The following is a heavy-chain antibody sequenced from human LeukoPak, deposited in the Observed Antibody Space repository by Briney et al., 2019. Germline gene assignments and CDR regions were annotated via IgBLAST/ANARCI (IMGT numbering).Heavy chain of an antibody. D-gene: IGHD6-19*01. CDR1: GFTFSSYA. J-gene: IGHJ4*02. CDR3: ARVSLSVAGTLDRHFDY. V-gene: IGHV3-23*01. Sequence: GGSLRLSCAASGFTFSSYAMNWVRQAPGKGLEWVSVISKSGGTDYADSVKGRSTISRDNSKNTLYLQMNSLRAEDTAVYYCARVSLSVAGTLDRHFDYWAREPWSPSPQ. CDR2: ISKSGGT.